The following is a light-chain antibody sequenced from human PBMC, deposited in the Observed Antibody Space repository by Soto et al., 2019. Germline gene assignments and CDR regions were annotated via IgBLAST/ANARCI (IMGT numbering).Light chain of an antibody. CDR2: AAS. CDR1: QSVSSSF. CDR3: QQRERNSWMNT. J-gene: IGKJ2*01. V-gene: IGKV3D-20*02. Sequence: EIVLTQSPGTLSLSPGERATLSCRASQSVSSSFLAWYQQRPGQAPRLLIYAASNTAPGIPDRFSGSGSGTDFTLTISRLEPEDFAVYYCQQRERNSWMNTFGQGTRLEIK.